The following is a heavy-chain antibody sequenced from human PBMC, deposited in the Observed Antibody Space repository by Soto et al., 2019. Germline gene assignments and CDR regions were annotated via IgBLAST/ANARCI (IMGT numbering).Heavy chain of an antibody. D-gene: IGHD2-2*02. V-gene: IGHV3-7*03. CDR2: IKQDGSEK. Sequence: PGGALRLSCAASGFTFSSYWMSWVGQAPGKGLEWVANIKQDGSEKYYVNSVKGRFTISRDNAKNSLYLQMNSLRAEDTAVYYCARVRYAYCSSTSCYTREFDYWGQGTLVTVSS. J-gene: IGHJ4*02. CDR1: GFTFSSYW. CDR3: ARVRYAYCSSTSCYTREFDY.